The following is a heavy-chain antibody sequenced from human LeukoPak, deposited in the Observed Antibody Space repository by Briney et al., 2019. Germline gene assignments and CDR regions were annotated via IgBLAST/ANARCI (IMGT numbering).Heavy chain of an antibody. CDR3: AKDRRTGLAALIVVVVAATPPDY. V-gene: IGHV3-30*02. J-gene: IGHJ4*02. D-gene: IGHD2-15*01. CDR1: GFTFSSYG. Sequence: PGGSLRLSCAASGFTFSSYGMHWVRQAPGKGLEWVAFIRYDGSNKYYADSVKGRFTISRDNSKNTLYLQMKSLRAEDTAVYYCAKDRRTGLAALIVVVVAATPPDYWGQGTLVTVSS. CDR2: IRYDGSNK.